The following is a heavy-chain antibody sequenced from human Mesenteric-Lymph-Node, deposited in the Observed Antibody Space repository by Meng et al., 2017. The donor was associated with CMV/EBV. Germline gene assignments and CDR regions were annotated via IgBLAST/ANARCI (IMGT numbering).Heavy chain of an antibody. J-gene: IGHJ6*02. CDR1: GYTFTSYD. D-gene: IGHD3-3*01. V-gene: IGHV1-8*03. CDR2: MNPNSGNT. Sequence: ASVKVSCKASGYTFTSYDINWVRQATGQGLEWMGWMNPNSGNTGYAQKFQGRVTITRNTSISTAYMELSSLRSEDTAVYYCARDFGRSHYYYGMDVWGQGTTVTVSS. CDR3: ARDFGRSHYYYGMDV.